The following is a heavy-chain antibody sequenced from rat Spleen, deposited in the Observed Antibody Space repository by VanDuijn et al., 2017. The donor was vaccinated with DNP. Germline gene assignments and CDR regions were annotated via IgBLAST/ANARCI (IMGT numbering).Heavy chain of an antibody. V-gene: IGHV3-1*01. Sequence: EVQLQESGPGLVKPSQSLSLTCSVTGYSITSNYWGWIRKFPGNKMEWIGLISYSGSIFYNPSLKSRISITRDTSKNQFFLHLNSVTTEDTATYYCARFESGWFAYWGQGVMVIVSS. CDR3: ARFESGWFAY. CDR2: ISYSGSI. CDR1: GYSITSNY. D-gene: IGHD3-8*01. J-gene: IGHJ2*01.